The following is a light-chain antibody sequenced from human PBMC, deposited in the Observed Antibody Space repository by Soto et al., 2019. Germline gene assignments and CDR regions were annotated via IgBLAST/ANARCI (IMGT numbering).Light chain of an antibody. V-gene: IGKV3-15*01. J-gene: IGKJ1*01. CDR1: QSISTN. CDR2: GAA. Sequence: EIVMTQSPATLSVSPGAGATLSCRASQSISTNLAWYQHKPGQPPSLLIYGAATRATGVPARFSGSGSGTQFTLTITSLQSEDFAIYYCQQYNTWMWTFGQGTKVEVK. CDR3: QQYNTWMWT.